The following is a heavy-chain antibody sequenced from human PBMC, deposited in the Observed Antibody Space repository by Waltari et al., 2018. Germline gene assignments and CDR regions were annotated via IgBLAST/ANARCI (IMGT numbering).Heavy chain of an antibody. J-gene: IGHJ3*02. CDR1: GYTFTSYD. CDR2: MNPNSGNT. D-gene: IGHD3-3*01. Sequence: QVQLVQSGAEVKKPGASVKVYCKASGYTFTSYDINWVRQATGQGLEWMGWMNPNSGNTGYAQKFRGRVTMTRDTSTSTVYMELRGLTSDDTAIYYCARDLFPNFWSGYGFDIWGQGTKVTVSS. CDR3: ARDLFPNFWSGYGFDI. V-gene: IGHV1-8*01.